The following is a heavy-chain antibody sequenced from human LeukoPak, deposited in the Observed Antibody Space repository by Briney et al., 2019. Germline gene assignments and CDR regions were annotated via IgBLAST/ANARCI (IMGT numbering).Heavy chain of an antibody. CDR1: DGSISRSNSL. CDR2: IYYSGST. Sequence: SETLSFTCSVSDGSISRSNSLWGWIRQPPNKGLEWIASIYYSGSTYYNPSLKSRVTISVDTSKNQFSLKLSSVTAADTAVYYCARLVRGVGFDYWGQGTLVTVSS. V-gene: IGHV4-39*01. J-gene: IGHJ4*02. D-gene: IGHD3-10*02. CDR3: ARLVRGVGFDY.